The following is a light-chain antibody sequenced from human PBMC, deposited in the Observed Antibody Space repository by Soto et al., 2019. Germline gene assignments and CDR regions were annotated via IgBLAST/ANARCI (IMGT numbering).Light chain of an antibody. V-gene: IGLV4-60*02. J-gene: IGLJ3*02. CDR2: LEGSGSY. Sequence: QSVLTQSSSASASLGSSVKLTCTLSSGHSSYIIAWHQQQPGKAPRYLMKLEGSGSYNKGSGVPDRFSGSSSGADRYLTISHLQFEDEADYYCETWDSNTHEVFGGGTKVTVL. CDR3: ETWDSNTHEV. CDR1: SGHSSYI.